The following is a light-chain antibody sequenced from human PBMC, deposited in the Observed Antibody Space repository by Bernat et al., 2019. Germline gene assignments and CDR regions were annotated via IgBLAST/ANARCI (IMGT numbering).Light chain of an antibody. J-gene: IGKJ4*01. V-gene: IGKV1-39*01. Sequence: EIQMTQSPSALSASLGDTVTITCRASEIIGANYLNWYQQRPGKAPPLLIYATSTLEPGVPSRFSGRGTGTSFTLTISGLQLEDFASYYCQQSFSTPLAFGGGTTVDI. CDR2: ATS. CDR1: EIIGANY. CDR3: QQSFSTPLA.